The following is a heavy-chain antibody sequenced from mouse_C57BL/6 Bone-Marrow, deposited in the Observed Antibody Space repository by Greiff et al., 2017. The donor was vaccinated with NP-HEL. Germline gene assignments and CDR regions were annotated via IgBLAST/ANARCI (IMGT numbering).Heavy chain of an antibody. Sequence: EVKLMESGPGLVKPSQSLSLTCSVTGYSITSGYYWNWIRQFPGNKLEWMGYISYDGSNNYNPSLKNRISITRDTSKNQFFLKLNSVTTEDTATYYCARDGGWGNYPYFDYWGQGTTLTVSS. CDR3: ARDGGWGNYPYFDY. CDR1: GYSITSGYY. CDR2: ISYDGSN. D-gene: IGHD2-1*01. V-gene: IGHV3-6*01. J-gene: IGHJ2*01.